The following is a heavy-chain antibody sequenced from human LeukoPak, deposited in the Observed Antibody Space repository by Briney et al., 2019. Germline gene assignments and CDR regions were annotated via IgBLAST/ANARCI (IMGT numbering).Heavy chain of an antibody. V-gene: IGHV3-23*01. D-gene: IGHD3-22*01. CDR3: ASRDSSGTIGAFDI. J-gene: IGHJ3*02. CDR2: ISGSGDNT. CDR1: GFTFSNYA. Sequence: PGGSLRLSCAASGFTFSNYAMSWVRQAPGKGLEWVSAISGSGDNTYYADSVKGRFTVSRDNSKNTLYVQMNSLRAEDTAVYYCASRDSSGTIGAFDIWGQGTMVTVSS.